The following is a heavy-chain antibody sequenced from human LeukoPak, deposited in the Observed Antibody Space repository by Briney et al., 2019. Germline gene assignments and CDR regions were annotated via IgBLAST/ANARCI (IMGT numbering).Heavy chain of an antibody. Sequence: GGSLRLSCAASGFTFSSYAMHWVRQAPGKGLEWVAVISYDGSNKYYADSVKGRFTISRDNSKNTLYLQMNSLRAEDTAVYYCAKERTAAAGSAEYFQHWGQGTLVTVSS. CDR1: GFTFSSYA. J-gene: IGHJ1*01. CDR2: ISYDGSNK. D-gene: IGHD6-13*01. V-gene: IGHV3-30-3*01. CDR3: AKERTAAAGSAEYFQH.